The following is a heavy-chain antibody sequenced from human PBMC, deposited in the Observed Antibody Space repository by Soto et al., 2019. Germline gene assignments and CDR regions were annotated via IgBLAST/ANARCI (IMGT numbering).Heavy chain of an antibody. Sequence: GGSLRLSCAASGFTFSNYEMHWVRQAPGKGLEYVSGISNNGAHTDYAKSVKGRFTISRDNSENTLYLQMGSLRAEDMALYYCARDMKRMSAAFDYWGQGTLVTVSS. CDR1: GFTFSNYE. J-gene: IGHJ4*02. D-gene: IGHD3-16*01. V-gene: IGHV3-64*01. CDR2: ISNNGAHT. CDR3: ARDMKRMSAAFDY.